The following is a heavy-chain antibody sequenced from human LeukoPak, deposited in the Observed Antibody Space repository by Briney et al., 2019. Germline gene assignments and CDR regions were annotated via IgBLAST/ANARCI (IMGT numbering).Heavy chain of an antibody. CDR3: ARDKVGATAREDAFDI. Sequence: ASVKVSCKASGYTFTSYGISWVRQAPGQGLEWMGWISAYNGNTNYAQKLQGRVTMTTDTSTSTAYMELRSLRSDDTAVYYCARDKVGATAREDAFDIWGQGTMVTVSS. CDR2: ISAYNGNT. J-gene: IGHJ3*02. CDR1: GYTFTSYG. D-gene: IGHD1-26*01. V-gene: IGHV1-18*04.